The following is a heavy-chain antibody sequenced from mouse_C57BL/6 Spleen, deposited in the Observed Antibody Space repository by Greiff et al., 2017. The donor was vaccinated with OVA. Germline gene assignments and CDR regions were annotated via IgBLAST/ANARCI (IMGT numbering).Heavy chain of an antibody. D-gene: IGHD1-1*01. V-gene: IGHV1-52*01. Sequence: QVQLQQPGAELVRPGSSVKLSCKASGYTFTSYWMHWVKQRPIQGLEWIGNIDPSDSETHYIQKFKDKATLTVDKSSSTAYMQLSSLTSEDSAVYYCARSITTVVARYFDVWGTGTTVTVSS. CDR1: GYTFTSYW. CDR3: ARSITTVVARYFDV. J-gene: IGHJ1*03. CDR2: IDPSDSET.